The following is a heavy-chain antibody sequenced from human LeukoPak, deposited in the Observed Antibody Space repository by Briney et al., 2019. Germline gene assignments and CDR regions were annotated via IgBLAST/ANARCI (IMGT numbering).Heavy chain of an antibody. CDR2: INHSGST. CDR3: ARFVYYDSSGYNYFDY. Sequence: PSETLSLTCAVYGGSFSGYYWSWIRQPPGKGLEWIGEINHSGSTNYNPSLKSRVTISVDTSKNQFSLKLSSVTAADTAVYYCARFVYYDSSGYNYFDYWGQGTLVTVSS. V-gene: IGHV4-34*01. CDR1: GGSFSGYY. D-gene: IGHD3-22*01. J-gene: IGHJ4*02.